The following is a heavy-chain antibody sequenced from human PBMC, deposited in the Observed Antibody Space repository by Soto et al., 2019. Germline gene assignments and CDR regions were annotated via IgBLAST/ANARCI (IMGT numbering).Heavy chain of an antibody. CDR1: GFTFSSYS. CDR2: ISSSSSTI. V-gene: IGHV3-48*02. D-gene: IGHD6-6*01. J-gene: IGHJ6*02. CDR3: ARPEYSSSSYGMAV. Sequence: EVQLVESGGGLVQPGGSLRLSCAASGFTFSSYSMNWVRQAPGKGLEWVSYISSSSSTIYYADSVKGRFTISRDNAKNSLYLQMNSLRDEHTAVYYCARPEYSSSSYGMAVWGQGTTVTVSS.